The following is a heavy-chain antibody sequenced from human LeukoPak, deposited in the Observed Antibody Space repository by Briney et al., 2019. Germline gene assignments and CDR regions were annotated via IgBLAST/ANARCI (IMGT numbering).Heavy chain of an antibody. V-gene: IGHV4-34*01. Sequence: KPSETLSLTCAVYGGSFSGYYWSWIRQPPGKGLEWIAEINHRGSTNYNPSLKSRVTISVDTSKNQFSLKLSSVTAADTAVYYCARFLRARWGQGTLVTVSS. J-gene: IGHJ4*02. CDR3: ARFLRAR. CDR1: GGSFSGYY. CDR2: INHRGST.